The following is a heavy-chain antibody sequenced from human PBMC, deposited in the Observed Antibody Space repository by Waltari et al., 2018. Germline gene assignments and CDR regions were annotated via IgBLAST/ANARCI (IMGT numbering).Heavy chain of an antibody. CDR1: GFTFSSHA. CDR3: ARIDNAMPNFDC. D-gene: IGHD1-20*01. J-gene: IGHJ4*02. Sequence: EVQVVESGGGLVQPGGSVRLSCAASGFTFSSHAMVWVRQAPGKGLEWVSYISGTGNTRNYADSVKGRFTISRDNAKNSLSLEMSSLRAEDTAVYYCARIDNAMPNFDCWGQGTLVTVSS. CDR2: ISGTGNTR. V-gene: IGHV3-48*04.